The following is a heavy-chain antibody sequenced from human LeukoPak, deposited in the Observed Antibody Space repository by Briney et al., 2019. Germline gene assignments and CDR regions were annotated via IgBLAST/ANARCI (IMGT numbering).Heavy chain of an antibody. J-gene: IGHJ4*02. CDR3: ARVSTTVAGSDYLDY. Sequence: GGSLRLSCAASGFTFSDHFMDWVRQAPGKGLEWVGRIRKRPNSYTTEYAASVQGRFAISRDDSKNSLYLQMNSLKTEDTAVYYCARVSTTVAGSDYLDYWGQGTRVTISS. D-gene: IGHD6-19*01. CDR2: IRKRPNSYTT. V-gene: IGHV3-72*01. CDR1: GFTFSDHF.